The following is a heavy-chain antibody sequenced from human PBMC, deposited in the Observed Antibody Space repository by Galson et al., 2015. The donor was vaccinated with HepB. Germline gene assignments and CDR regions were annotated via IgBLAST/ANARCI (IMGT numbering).Heavy chain of an antibody. V-gene: IGHV3-30*04. Sequence: SLRLSCAASEFPFRSYTMHWVRQAPGKGLEWAAVISDGGNNEYYADSVKGRFTISRDNSKNTLYLQMSSLRAEDTAVYYCARVGHSSRLPNNYFYAMDVWGQGTTVTVSS. CDR1: EFPFRSYT. CDR3: ARVGHSSRLPNNYFYAMDV. D-gene: IGHD6-13*01. CDR2: ISDGGNNE. J-gene: IGHJ6*02.